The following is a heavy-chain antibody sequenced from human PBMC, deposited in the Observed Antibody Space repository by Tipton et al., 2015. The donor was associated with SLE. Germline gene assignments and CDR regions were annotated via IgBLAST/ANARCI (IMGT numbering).Heavy chain of an antibody. J-gene: IGHJ4*02. Sequence: SLRLSCVASGFSFSSYGMYWVRQAPGKGREWVANIGQDGRNIEYVDSVKGRFTLSRDNAQNSVFLQMNSLRADDTAVYYCVRAFPYDYANNWGQGTLVTISS. CDR3: VRAFPYDYANN. D-gene: IGHD4-17*01. V-gene: IGHV3-7*01. CDR1: GFSFSSYG. CDR2: IGQDGRNI.